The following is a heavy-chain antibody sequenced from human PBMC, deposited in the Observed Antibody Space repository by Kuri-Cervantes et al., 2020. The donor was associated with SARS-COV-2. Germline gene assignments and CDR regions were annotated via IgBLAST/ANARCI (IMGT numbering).Heavy chain of an antibody. CDR2: IDWDDDK. V-gene: IGHV2-70*11. D-gene: IGHD4-11*01. CDR3: ARIQATTVIADY. Sequence: SGPTLVKPTQTLTLTCTFSGFSLNTSGMCVSWIRQPPGKALEWLARIDWDDDKYYNTFLQTRLSIAKDTSKNQVVLTMTNMAPVDTATYYCARIQATTVIADYWGQGTLVTVSS. J-gene: IGHJ4*02. CDR1: GFSLNTSGMC.